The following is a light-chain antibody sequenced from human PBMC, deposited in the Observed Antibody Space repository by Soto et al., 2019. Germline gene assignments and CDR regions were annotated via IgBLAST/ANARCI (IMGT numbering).Light chain of an antibody. CDR2: QDN. CDR1: KLGEKF. CDR3: QKWGTTTGVV. Sequence: SYELTQPPSVSGSPGQTASITCSGDKLGEKFACWYHQKPGQSAVLVIYQDNKRPSGIPERSSGDNSGNTATLTISGTQAYDEDYYYRQKWGTTTGVVFGGGTKLTVL. V-gene: IGLV3-1*01. J-gene: IGLJ2*01.